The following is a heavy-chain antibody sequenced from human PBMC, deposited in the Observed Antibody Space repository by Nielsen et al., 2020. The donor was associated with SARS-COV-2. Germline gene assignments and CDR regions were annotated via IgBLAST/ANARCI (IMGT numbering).Heavy chain of an antibody. Sequence: GGSLRLSCAASGFTFSSYEMNWVRQAPGKGLEWVSYISSSGSTIYYADSVKGRFTISRDNAKNSLYLQMNSLRAEDTAVYYCARDLPSLIAVAGMVNYWGQGTLVTVSS. D-gene: IGHD6-19*01. J-gene: IGHJ4*02. CDR1: GFTFSSYE. V-gene: IGHV3-48*03. CDR2: ISSSGSTI. CDR3: ARDLPSLIAVAGMVNY.